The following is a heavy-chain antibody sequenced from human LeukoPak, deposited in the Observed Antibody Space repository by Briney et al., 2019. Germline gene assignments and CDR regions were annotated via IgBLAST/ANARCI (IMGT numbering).Heavy chain of an antibody. CDR1: GFTVSSNY. J-gene: IGHJ4*02. D-gene: IGHD3-22*01. Sequence: PGGSLRLSCAASGFTVSSNYMSWVRQAPGKGLEWVSGISWNSGSIGYADSVKGRFTISRDNAKNSLYLQMNSLRAEDTALYYCAKDKVLGYYDSSGYLDYWGQGTLVTVSS. V-gene: IGHV3-9*01. CDR3: AKDKVLGYYDSSGYLDY. CDR2: ISWNSGSI.